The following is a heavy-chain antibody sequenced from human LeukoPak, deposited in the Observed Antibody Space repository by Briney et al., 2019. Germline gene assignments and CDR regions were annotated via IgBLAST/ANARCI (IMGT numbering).Heavy chain of an antibody. CDR1: GGSISSYY. V-gene: IGHV4-59*12. D-gene: IGHD3-10*01. CDR2: IYYSGST. J-gene: IGHJ4*02. Sequence: SETLSLTCTVSGGSISSYYWSWIRQPPGKGLEWIGYIYYSGSTNYNPSLKSRVTISVDTSKNQFSLKLSSVTAADTAVYYCARGPMVRGVIRFDYWGQGTLVTVSS. CDR3: ARGPMVRGVIRFDY.